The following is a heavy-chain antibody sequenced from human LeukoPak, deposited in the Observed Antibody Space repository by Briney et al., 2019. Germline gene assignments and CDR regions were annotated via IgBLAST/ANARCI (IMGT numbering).Heavy chain of an antibody. Sequence: SETLSLTCTVSGGSISSYYWSWIRQPPGKGLEWIGYIYYSGSTYYNPSLKSRVTISVDTSKNQFSLKLSSVTAADTAVYYCARADTYYYDSSGYYGIGYFDYWGQGTLVTVSS. V-gene: IGHV4-59*08. D-gene: IGHD3-22*01. CDR3: ARADTYYYDSSGYYGIGYFDY. J-gene: IGHJ4*02. CDR2: IYYSGST. CDR1: GGSISSYY.